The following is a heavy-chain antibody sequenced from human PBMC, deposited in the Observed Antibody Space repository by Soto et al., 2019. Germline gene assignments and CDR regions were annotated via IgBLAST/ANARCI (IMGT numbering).Heavy chain of an antibody. V-gene: IGHV3-23*01. CDR3: AKDFGIITMVRGVMGWFDP. Sequence: EVQLLESGGGLVQPGGSLRLSCAASGFTFSSYAMSWVRQAPGKGLEWVSAISGSGGSTYYADSVKGRFTISRDNSKNTLYLQMNSLRAEDTAVYYCAKDFGIITMVRGVMGWFDPWGQGTLVTVSS. CDR1: GFTFSSYA. J-gene: IGHJ5*02. D-gene: IGHD3-10*01. CDR2: ISGSGGST.